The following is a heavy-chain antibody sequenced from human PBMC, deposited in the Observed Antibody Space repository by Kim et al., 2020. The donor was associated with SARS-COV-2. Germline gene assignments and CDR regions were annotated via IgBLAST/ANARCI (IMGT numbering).Heavy chain of an antibody. Sequence: SVKVSCKASGGTFSIYAISWVRQAPGQGLEWMGGIIPIFGTANYAQKFQGRVTITADESTSTAYMELSSLRSEDTAVYYCARDPNKDYYYYGMDVWGQGTTVTVSS. J-gene: IGHJ6*02. CDR3: ARDPNKDYYYYGMDV. V-gene: IGHV1-69*13. CDR1: GGTFSIYA. CDR2: IIPIFGTA.